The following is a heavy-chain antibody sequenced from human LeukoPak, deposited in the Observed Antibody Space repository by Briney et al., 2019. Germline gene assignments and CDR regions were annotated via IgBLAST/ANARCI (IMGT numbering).Heavy chain of an antibody. CDR3: ARYGSSVATRGFDY. D-gene: IGHD5-12*01. V-gene: IGHV3-7*01. Sequence: GGSLRLSCAASRFTFSSYWMCWVCQAPGKGLEWVANIKQDGSEKYYVDSVKGRFTISRDNAKNSLYLQMNSLRAEDTAVYYCARYGSSVATRGFDYWGQGTLVTVSS. CDR1: RFTFSSYW. J-gene: IGHJ4*02. CDR2: IKQDGSEK.